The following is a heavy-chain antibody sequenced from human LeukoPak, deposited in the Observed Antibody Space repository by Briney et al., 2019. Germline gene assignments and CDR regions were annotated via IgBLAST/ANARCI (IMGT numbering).Heavy chain of an antibody. CDR2: INSDGSST. CDR1: GFTLSSYW. V-gene: IGHV3-74*01. Sequence: PGGSLRSSCAASGFTLSSYWRHWAGQPPGKGLVWVSRINSDGSSTSYADSVKGRFTISRDNAKNTLYLQMNSLRAEDTAVYYCARGGAMVDYWGQGTLVTVSS. D-gene: IGHD3-16*01. J-gene: IGHJ4*02. CDR3: ARGGAMVDY.